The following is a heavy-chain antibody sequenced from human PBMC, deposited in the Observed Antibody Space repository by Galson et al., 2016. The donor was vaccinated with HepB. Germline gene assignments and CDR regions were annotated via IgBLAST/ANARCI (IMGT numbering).Heavy chain of an antibody. Sequence: SVKVSCKASRYTLNKYAIHWVRQAPGQRLEWMGWINADNGNTKYSQKFQGRVSITRDTSASTAYMELSSLRFEDTAVYYCARNNSAWYGFDYWGQGTLVTVSS. CDR1: RYTLNKYA. D-gene: IGHD6-19*01. CDR3: ARNNSAWYGFDY. CDR2: INADNGNT. J-gene: IGHJ4*02. V-gene: IGHV1-3*01.